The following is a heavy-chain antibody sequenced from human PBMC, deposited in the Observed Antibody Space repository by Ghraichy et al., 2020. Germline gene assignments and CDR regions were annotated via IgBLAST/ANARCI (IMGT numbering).Heavy chain of an antibody. D-gene: IGHD5-12*01. CDR2: IVVGSGNT. CDR3: AAEGYIGWCCCFDS. Sequence: SVKVSCKTSGFTFSTYAVQWVRQARGQRLEWIGWIVVGSGNTNYAQKLQERITITRDMSTSTVYMELSSLESEDTAVYYCAAEGYIGWCCCFDSWGQGTLVTVSS. J-gene: IGHJ5*01. CDR1: GFTFSTYA. V-gene: IGHV1-58*01.